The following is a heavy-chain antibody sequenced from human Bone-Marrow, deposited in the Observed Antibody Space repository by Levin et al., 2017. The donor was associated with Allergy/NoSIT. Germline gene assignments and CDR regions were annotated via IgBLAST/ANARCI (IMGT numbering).Heavy chain of an antibody. CDR3: ARSGPSRGGWGYYDYGMDV. V-gene: IGHV3-23*01. CDR1: GLSLTNYA. D-gene: IGHD6-19*01. Sequence: GGSLRLSCAASGLSLTNYAMSWVRQAPGKGLEWVSDISGNSGTTKYADSVKGRFTISRDSSKDTLYLQMNSLRGEDTAIYYCARSGPSRGGWGYYDYGMDVWGQGTTVTVSS. CDR2: ISGNSGTT. J-gene: IGHJ6*02.